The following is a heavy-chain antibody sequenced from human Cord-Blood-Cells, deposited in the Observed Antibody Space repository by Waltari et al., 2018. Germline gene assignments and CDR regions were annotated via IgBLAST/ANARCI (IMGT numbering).Heavy chain of an antibody. D-gene: IGHD3-22*01. CDR2: INRSGST. CDR3: ARGGGYYYDSSGYYYYYGMDV. V-gene: IGHV4-34*01. J-gene: IGHJ6*02. CDR1: GGSFSGYY. Sequence: QVQLQQWGAGLSKPSETLSLTCAVYGGSFSGYYWSWIRQPPGTGLEWIGEINRSGSTNYNPSLKSRVTISVDTSKNQFSLKLSSVTAADTAVYYCARGGGYYYDSSGYYYYYGMDVWGQGTTVTVSS.